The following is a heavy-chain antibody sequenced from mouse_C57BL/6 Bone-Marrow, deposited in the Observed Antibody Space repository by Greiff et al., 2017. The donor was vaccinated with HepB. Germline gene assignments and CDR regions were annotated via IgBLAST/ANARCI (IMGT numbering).Heavy chain of an antibody. V-gene: IGHV14-4*01. CDR3: TTDYYGNSLYAMDY. CDR1: GFNIKDDY. J-gene: IGHJ4*01. Sequence: DVKLVESGAELVRPGASVKLSCTASGFNIKDDYMHWVKQRPEQGLEWIGWIDPENGDTEYASKFQGKATITADTSSNTAYLQLSSLTSEDTAVYYCTTDYYGNSLYAMDYWGQGTSVTVSS. D-gene: IGHD2-1*01. CDR2: IDPENGDT.